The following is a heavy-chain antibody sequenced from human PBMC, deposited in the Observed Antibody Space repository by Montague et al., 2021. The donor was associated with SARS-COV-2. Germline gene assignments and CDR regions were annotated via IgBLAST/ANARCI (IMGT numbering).Heavy chain of an antibody. Sequence: SLRLSCAASGFTFSSYAMHWVRQAPGEGLEWVAVISYDGSNKYYADSVKGRFTISRDNSKNTLYLQMNSLRAEDTAVYYCARARFDSNPYYYYGMDVWGQGTTVTVSS. CDR3: ARARFDSNPYYYYGMDV. V-gene: IGHV3-30-3*01. D-gene: IGHD4-11*01. J-gene: IGHJ6*02. CDR2: ISYDGSNK. CDR1: GFTFSSYA.